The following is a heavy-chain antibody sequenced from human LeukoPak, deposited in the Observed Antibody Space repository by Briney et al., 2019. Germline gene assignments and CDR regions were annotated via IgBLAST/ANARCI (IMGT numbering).Heavy chain of an antibody. CDR3: ARGYCSSTSCYETDY. CDR2: INPNSGGT. V-gene: IGHV1-2*02. Sequence: ASVEVSCKASGYTFTGYYMHWVRQAPGQGLEWMGWINPNSGGTNYAQKFQGRVTMTRDTSISTAYMELSRLRSDDTAVYYCARGYCSSTSCYETDYWGQGTLVTVSS. D-gene: IGHD2-2*01. CDR1: GYTFTGYY. J-gene: IGHJ4*02.